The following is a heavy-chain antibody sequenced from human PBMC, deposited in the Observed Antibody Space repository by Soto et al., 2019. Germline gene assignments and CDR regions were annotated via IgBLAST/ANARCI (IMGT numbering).Heavy chain of an antibody. Sequence: GGSLRLSCAASGFTFSSFSMNWVRQAPGKGLEWVSYISSSSGTIYHADSVKGRFTISRDNVENSLYLQMNSLRAEDTAVYYCATDLRVTPNDYWGQGTLVTVSS. J-gene: IGHJ4*02. D-gene: IGHD2-21*02. V-gene: IGHV3-48*01. CDR3: ATDLRVTPNDY. CDR2: ISSSSGTI. CDR1: GFTFSSFS.